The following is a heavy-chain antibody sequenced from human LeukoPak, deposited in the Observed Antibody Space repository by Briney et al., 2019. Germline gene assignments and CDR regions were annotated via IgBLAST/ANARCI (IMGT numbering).Heavy chain of an antibody. J-gene: IGHJ4*02. V-gene: IGHV3-43*01. D-gene: IGHD2-2*01. CDR2: ISWDGGST. CDR3: AKPAESSPFDY. Sequence: GSLRLSCAASGFTFDDYTMHWVRQAPGKGLEWVSLISWDGGSTYYADSVKGRFTISRDNSKNSLYLQMNSLRTVDTALYYCAKPAESSPFDYWGQGTLVTVSS. CDR1: GFTFDDYT.